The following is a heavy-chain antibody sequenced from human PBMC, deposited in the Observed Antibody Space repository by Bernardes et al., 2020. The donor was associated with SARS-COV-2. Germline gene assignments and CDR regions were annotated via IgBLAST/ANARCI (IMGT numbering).Heavy chain of an antibody. CDR3: AKLRRGQLWLSAPYCYFDY. J-gene: IGHJ4*02. Sequence: GGSLRLSCAASGFTFSSYAMSWVRQAPGKGLEWVSAISGSGGSTYYADSVKGRFTISRDNSKNTLYLQMNSLRAEDTAVYYCAKLRRGQLWLSAPYCYFDYWGQGTLVTVSS. CDR1: GFTFSSYA. CDR2: ISGSGGST. D-gene: IGHD5-18*01. V-gene: IGHV3-23*01.